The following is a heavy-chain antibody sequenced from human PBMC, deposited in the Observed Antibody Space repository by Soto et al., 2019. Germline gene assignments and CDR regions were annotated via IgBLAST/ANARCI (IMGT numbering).Heavy chain of an antibody. D-gene: IGHD3-22*01. Sequence: QVQLVESGGGVVQPGRSLRLSCAASGFTFSSYAMHWVRQAPGKGLEWVAVISYDGSNKYYADSVKGRFTISRDNSKNTLYLQMNSLRAEDTAVYYCARSKTKLYHYDSSGYFPRAYFDYWGQGTLVTVSS. J-gene: IGHJ4*02. CDR1: GFTFSSYA. CDR3: ARSKTKLYHYDSSGYFPRAYFDY. V-gene: IGHV3-30-3*01. CDR2: ISYDGSNK.